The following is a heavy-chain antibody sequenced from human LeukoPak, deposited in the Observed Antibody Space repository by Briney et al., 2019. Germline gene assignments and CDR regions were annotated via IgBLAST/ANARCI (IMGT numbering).Heavy chain of an antibody. J-gene: IGHJ4*02. CDR3: ARVPKSSSWQYYFDY. CDR1: GYTSTSYY. V-gene: IGHV1-46*01. CDR2: INPSGGST. D-gene: IGHD6-13*01. Sequence: GASVKVSCKASGYTSTSYYMHWVRQAPGQGLEWMGIINPSGGSTSYAQKFQGRVTMTRDTSTSTVYMELSSLRSEDTAVYYCARVPKSSSWQYYFDYWGQGTLVTVSS.